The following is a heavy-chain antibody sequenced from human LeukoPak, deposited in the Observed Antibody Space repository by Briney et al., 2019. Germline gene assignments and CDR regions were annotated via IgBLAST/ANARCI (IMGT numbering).Heavy chain of an antibody. D-gene: IGHD6-19*01. J-gene: IGHJ4*02. CDR2: ISGSGGIT. V-gene: IGHV3-23*01. Sequence: GGSLRLSCAASGFTFSRYWMTWVRQAPGKGLEWVSGISGSGGITYYADSVKGRFTISRDNSKNTLYLQMSSLRAEDSAAVYFCAKARRVSGTTYFDYWGQGTLVTVSS. CDR1: GFTFSRYW. CDR3: AKARRVSGTTYFDY.